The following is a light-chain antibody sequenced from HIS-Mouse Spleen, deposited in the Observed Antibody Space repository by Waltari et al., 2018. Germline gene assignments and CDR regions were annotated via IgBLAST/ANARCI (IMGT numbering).Light chain of an antibody. CDR2: EDS. CDR3: YLTDSSGNHRV. J-gene: IGLJ2*01. CDR1: ALPKKY. Sequence: SYELTQPPSVSVSPGQTARITCSGDALPKKYAYWYQQKSGQAPVLVIYEDSKRHSGIPERFSGSSSGTMATLTISGAQVEDEADYYCYLTDSSGNHRVFGGGTKLTVL. V-gene: IGLV3-10*01.